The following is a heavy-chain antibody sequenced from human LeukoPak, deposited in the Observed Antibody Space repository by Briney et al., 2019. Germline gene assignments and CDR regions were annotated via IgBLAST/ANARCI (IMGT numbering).Heavy chain of an antibody. CDR3: AKHSGSYFIYYVDS. Sequence: GGSLRLSCAASGFTFSSYGMSWVRQAPGKGLEWVSTISGSGYNTYYADSVKGRFTISRDNSANTLYLQMNSLRAEDTALYYCAKHSGSYFIYYVDSWGQGTLVTVSS. CDR2: ISGSGYNT. V-gene: IGHV3-23*01. D-gene: IGHD1-26*01. CDR1: GFTFSSYG. J-gene: IGHJ4*02.